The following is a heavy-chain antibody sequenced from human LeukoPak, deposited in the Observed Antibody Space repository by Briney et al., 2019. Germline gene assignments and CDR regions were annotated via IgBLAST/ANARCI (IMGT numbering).Heavy chain of an antibody. CDR2: IYYSGST. CDR1: GGSISTYY. V-gene: IGHV4-59*01. J-gene: IGHJ4*02. Sequence: PSETLSLTCSVSGGSISTYYWSWIRQPPGKGLEWIGYIYYSGSTNYNPSLKSRVTISVDTSKNQFSLKLSSVTAADTAVYYCARSAFYDVVTGYHSGPFDYWGQGTLVTVSS. D-gene: IGHD3-9*01. CDR3: ARSAFYDVVTGYHSGPFDY.